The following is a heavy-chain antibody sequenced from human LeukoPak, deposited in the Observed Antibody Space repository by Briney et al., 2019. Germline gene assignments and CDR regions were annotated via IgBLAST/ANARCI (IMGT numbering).Heavy chain of an antibody. J-gene: IGHJ4*02. CDR1: GGSYSGYY. Sequence: SETLSLTCGVYGGSYSGYYWNWIRQPPGKGLEWIGEINHSGSTKYNPSLKSRVTISIDTSKNQFSLKLSSATAADTAMYYCAGGPLTTLELFYYWGQGTLVTVSS. V-gene: IGHV4-34*01. CDR2: INHSGST. D-gene: IGHD4-23*01. CDR3: AGGPLTTLELFYY.